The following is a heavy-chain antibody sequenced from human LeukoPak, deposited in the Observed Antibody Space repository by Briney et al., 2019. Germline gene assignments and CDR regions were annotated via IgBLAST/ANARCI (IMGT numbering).Heavy chain of an antibody. J-gene: IGHJ4*02. V-gene: IGHV3-21*01. CDR1: GFTFSSYN. Sequence: GGSLRLSCAASGFTFSSYNMNWVRQAPGKGLEWVSSISSSSGYIYYADSVKGRFTISRDNAKNSLYLQMNSLRAEDTAVYYCARDPSSSWYSFYFDYWGQGTLVTVSS. CDR3: ARDPSSSWYSFYFDY. CDR2: ISSSSGYI. D-gene: IGHD6-13*01.